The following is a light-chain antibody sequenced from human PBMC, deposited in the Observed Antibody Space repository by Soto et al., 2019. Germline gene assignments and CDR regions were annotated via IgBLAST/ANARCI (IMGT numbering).Light chain of an antibody. V-gene: IGKV3-20*01. CDR1: QSVRNSY. CDR2: GAS. CDR3: QQYGSSPYT. Sequence: ENVLTQSPGTLSLSPGERATLSCRASQSVRNSYLAWYQQRPGHAPRLLIYGASTRATDIPDRFSGSVSGTDFTLTISSLEPEDFAMFYCQQYGSSPYTFGQGTKLEI. J-gene: IGKJ2*01.